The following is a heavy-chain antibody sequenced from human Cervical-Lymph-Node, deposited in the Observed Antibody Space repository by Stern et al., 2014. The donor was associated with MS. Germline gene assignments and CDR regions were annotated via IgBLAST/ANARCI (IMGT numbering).Heavy chain of an antibody. Sequence: QVTLKESGPALVKPTQTLTLTCTFSGFSLSASGMSVSWVPQPPGQAPEXLASIDWDDDKFYTTSLKTRLTVSKDTSKNQVVLTMTNMDPVDTANYYCARGRGYSYGWYYFDYWGQGTLITVSS. CDR2: IDWDDDK. CDR1: GFSLSASGMS. CDR3: ARGRGYSYGWYYFDY. J-gene: IGHJ4*02. V-gene: IGHV2-70*04. D-gene: IGHD5-18*01.